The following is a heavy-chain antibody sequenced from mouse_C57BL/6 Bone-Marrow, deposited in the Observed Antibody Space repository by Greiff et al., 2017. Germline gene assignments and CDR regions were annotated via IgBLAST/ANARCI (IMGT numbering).Heavy chain of an antibody. V-gene: IGHV1-81*01. Sequence: QVQLKQPGAELARPGASVKLSCKASGYTFTSYGISWVKQRTGQGLEWIGELYPRSGNTNYNEKFKSKATLTADKYSSTAYKELRSLTSEDSAVYYCARWYGYIDDWGTGTTVTGSS. CDR2: LYPRSGNT. CDR3: ARWYGYIDD. J-gene: IGHJ1*03. D-gene: IGHD1-2*01. CDR1: GYTFTSYG.